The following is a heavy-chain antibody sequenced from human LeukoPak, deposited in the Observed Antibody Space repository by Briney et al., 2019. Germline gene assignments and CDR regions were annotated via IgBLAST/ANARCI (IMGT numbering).Heavy chain of an antibody. CDR3: AVPYYYDSSGYHDAFDI. CDR2: IVYDGSDK. Sequence: PGGSLRLSCAASGFTFSSYGMHWVRQAPGKGLECVAFIVYDGSDKYYADSVKGRFTISRDNSKNTLYLQMNSLRAEDTAVYYCAVPYYYDSSGYHDAFDICGQGTMVTVSS. D-gene: IGHD3-22*01. V-gene: IGHV3-30*02. CDR1: GFTFSSYG. J-gene: IGHJ3*02.